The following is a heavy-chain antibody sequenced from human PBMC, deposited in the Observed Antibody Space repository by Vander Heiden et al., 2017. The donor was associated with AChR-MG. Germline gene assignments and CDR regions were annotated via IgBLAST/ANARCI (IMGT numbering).Heavy chain of an antibody. J-gene: IGHJ3*02. CDR3: ARYREQLMGYDAFDI. D-gene: IGHD6-6*01. CDR2: IWYDGSNK. Sequence: QVQLVESGGGVVQPGRSLRLSCAASGVTFSSYGMNWVRQAPGKGLEWVAVIWYDGSNKYYADSVQGRFTISRDNSKNTLYLQMNSLRAEDTAVYYCARYREQLMGYDAFDIWGQGTMVTVSS. V-gene: IGHV3-33*01. CDR1: GVTFSSYG.